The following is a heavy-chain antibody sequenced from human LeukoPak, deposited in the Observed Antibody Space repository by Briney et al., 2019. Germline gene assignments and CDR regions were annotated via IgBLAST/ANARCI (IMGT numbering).Heavy chain of an antibody. CDR1: GFTFSSYG. Sequence: GGSLRLSCAASGFTFSSYGMSWVRQAPGKGLEWVSAISGSGDSTYYADSVKGRFTISRDNSNNTLYLQMNNLRPEDTALYYCARESHEGATRAYNWFDPWGQGTLVSVSS. D-gene: IGHD1-26*01. CDR3: ARESHEGATRAYNWFDP. CDR2: ISGSGDST. V-gene: IGHV3-23*01. J-gene: IGHJ5*02.